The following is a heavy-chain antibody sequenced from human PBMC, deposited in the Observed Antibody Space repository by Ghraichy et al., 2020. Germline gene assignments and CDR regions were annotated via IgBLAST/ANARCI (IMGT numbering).Heavy chain of an antibody. J-gene: IGHJ3*02. CDR3: ARAKTSAFDI. Sequence: GGSLRLSCAASGFTFSSYWMHWVRQAPGKGLVWFSRIKSDGSSTSYADSVKGRFTISRDNAKNTLYLQMNSLRAEDTAVYYCARAKTSAFDIWGQGTMVTVSS. CDR1: GFTFSSYW. V-gene: IGHV3-74*01. CDR2: IKSDGSST.